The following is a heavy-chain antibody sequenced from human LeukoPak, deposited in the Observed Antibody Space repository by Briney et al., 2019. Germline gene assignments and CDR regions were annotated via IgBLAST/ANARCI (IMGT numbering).Heavy chain of an antibody. V-gene: IGHV3-23*01. J-gene: IGHJ5*02. Sequence: GGSLRLSCAASGFTFSSYAMSWVRQAPGKGLEWVSAISGSGGSTYYADSVKGRFTISRDNSKYTLYLQMNSLRAEDTAVYYCAKDRGGYYDSSGYYYGYNWFDPWGQGTLVTVSS. CDR1: GFTFSSYA. CDR3: AKDRGGYYDSSGYYYGYNWFDP. D-gene: IGHD3-22*01. CDR2: ISGSGGST.